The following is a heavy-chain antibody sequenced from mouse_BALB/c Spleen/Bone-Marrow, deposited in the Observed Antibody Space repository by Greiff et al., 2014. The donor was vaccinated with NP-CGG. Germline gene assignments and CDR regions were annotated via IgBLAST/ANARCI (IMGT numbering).Heavy chain of an antibody. V-gene: IGHV4-1*02. CDR1: GFDFSGYW. J-gene: IGHJ3*01. D-gene: IGHD1-2*01. Sequence: DVHLVESGGGLVQPGGSLKPSCAASGFDFSGYWMTWVRQAPGKGLEWIGEINPDSRTINYKPSLKEKFIMSRDNAKNTLYLQMSKVRSEDTALYYCARNGYYGWMTYWGQGTLVTVSA. CDR3: ARNGYYGWMTY. CDR2: INPDSRTI.